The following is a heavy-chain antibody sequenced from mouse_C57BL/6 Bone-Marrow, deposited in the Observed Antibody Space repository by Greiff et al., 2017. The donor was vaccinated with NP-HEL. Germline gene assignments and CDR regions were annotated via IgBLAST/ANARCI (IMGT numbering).Heavy chain of an antibody. J-gene: IGHJ2*01. CDR2: IRLKSDNYAT. Sequence: DVQLVESGGGLVQPGGSMKLSCVASGFTFSNYWMNWVRQSPEKGLEWVAQIRLKSDNYATHYAESVKGRFTISRDDSKSSVYLQMNNLRAEDTGIYYCTHITTVVATDWGQGTTLTVSS. V-gene: IGHV6-3*01. D-gene: IGHD1-1*01. CDR1: GFTFSNYW. CDR3: THITTVVATD.